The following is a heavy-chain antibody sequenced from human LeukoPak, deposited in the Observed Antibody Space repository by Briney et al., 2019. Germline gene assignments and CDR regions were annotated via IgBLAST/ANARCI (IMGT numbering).Heavy chain of an antibody. V-gene: IGHV4-39*07. Sequence: PSETLSLTCTVSGGSISSSSYYWGWIRQPPGKGLEWIGSIYYSGSTYYNPSLKSRVTMSVDTSKNQFSLKLSSVTAADTAVYYCARDPSYDILTGYTYNWFDPWGQGTLVTVSS. D-gene: IGHD3-9*01. J-gene: IGHJ5*02. CDR1: GGSISSSSYY. CDR3: ARDPSYDILTGYTYNWFDP. CDR2: IYYSGST.